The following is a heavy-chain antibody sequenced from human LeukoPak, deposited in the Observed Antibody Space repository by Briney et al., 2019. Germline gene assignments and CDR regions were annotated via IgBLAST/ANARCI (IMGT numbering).Heavy chain of an antibody. Sequence: GGSLRLSCAASGFTFSSYGMHWVRQAPGKGLEWVAVIWYDGSNKYYADSVKGRFTISRDNSKNTLYLQMNSLRAEDTAVYYCARDGDYGDHWYFDLWGRGTLVTVSS. CDR1: GFTFSSYG. V-gene: IGHV3-33*01. CDR2: IWYDGSNK. D-gene: IGHD4-17*01. CDR3: ARDGDYGDHWYFDL. J-gene: IGHJ2*01.